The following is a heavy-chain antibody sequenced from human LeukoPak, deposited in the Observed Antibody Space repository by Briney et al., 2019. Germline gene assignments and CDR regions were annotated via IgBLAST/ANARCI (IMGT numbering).Heavy chain of an antibody. D-gene: IGHD3-10*01. CDR1: GGSISSSSYY. V-gene: IGHV4-61*01. Sequence: SETLSLTCTVSGGSISSSSYYWSWIRQPPGKGLEWIGYIYYSGSTNYNPSLKSRVTISVDTSKNQFSLKLSSVTAADTAVYYCARLTRFGFDYWGQGTLVTVSS. J-gene: IGHJ4*02. CDR3: ARLTRFGFDY. CDR2: IYYSGST.